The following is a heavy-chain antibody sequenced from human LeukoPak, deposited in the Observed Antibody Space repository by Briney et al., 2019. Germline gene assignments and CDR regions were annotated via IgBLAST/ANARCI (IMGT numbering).Heavy chain of an antibody. D-gene: IGHD6-6*01. CDR1: GFTFSTYW. J-gene: IGHJ4*02. Sequence: GGSLRLSCAASGFTFSTYWMSWVRQAPGKGLEWVANIRQDGSVKYYVDSVKGRFTISRDNAKNSLYLHMNSLRADDTAVYYCAKGRYSSSSGGYFDYWGQGTLVTVSS. CDR2: IRQDGSVK. V-gene: IGHV3-7*01. CDR3: AKGRYSSSSGGYFDY.